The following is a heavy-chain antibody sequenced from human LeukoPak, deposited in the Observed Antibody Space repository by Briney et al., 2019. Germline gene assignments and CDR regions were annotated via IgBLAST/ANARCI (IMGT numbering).Heavy chain of an antibody. V-gene: IGHV3-11*04. CDR1: GFTFDDFY. CDR2: ITGSGAAI. CDR3: AKDSRITMIVVVHSPPDY. Sequence: PGGSLRLSCAASGFTFDDFYMTWIRQVAGKGLEWVSLITGSGAAIYYRDSVKGRFSISRDNARKLIYLEMNSLRVEDTAVYYCAKDSRITMIVVVHSPPDYWGQGTLVTVSS. J-gene: IGHJ4*02. D-gene: IGHD3-22*01.